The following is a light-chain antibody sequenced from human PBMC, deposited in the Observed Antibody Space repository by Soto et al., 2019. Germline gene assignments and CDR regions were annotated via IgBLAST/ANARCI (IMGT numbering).Light chain of an antibody. Sequence: EIVLTQSPGTLSLSPGERATLSCRASQSASNYLAWYQQKPGQVPRLLISDASKRATGIPARFSASGSGTEFTLTISSLEPEDSAVYYCYQSAKWPLTVGGGTTVEIK. CDR3: YQSAKWPLT. CDR2: DAS. J-gene: IGKJ4*01. CDR1: QSASNY. V-gene: IGKV3-11*01.